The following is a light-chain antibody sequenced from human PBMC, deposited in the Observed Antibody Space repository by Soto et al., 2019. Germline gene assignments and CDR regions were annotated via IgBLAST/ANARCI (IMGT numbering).Light chain of an antibody. CDR3: QHYFSWPRT. J-gene: IGKJ1*01. Sequence: EVVMTQSPATLSVSPGEGATLSCRASQSVSNHLAWYQQRPGQAPRILIYGASTRAAGIPARFSGSGSGTEFTLTISSLQSEDSALYYCQHYFSWPRTFGQGTKVEIK. CDR2: GAS. CDR1: QSVSNH. V-gene: IGKV3-15*01.